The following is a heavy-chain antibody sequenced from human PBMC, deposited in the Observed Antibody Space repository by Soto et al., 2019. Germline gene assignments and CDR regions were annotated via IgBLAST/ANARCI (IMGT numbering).Heavy chain of an antibody. CDR1: GYTFTSYG. CDR2: ISAYNGNT. J-gene: IGHJ6*02. D-gene: IGHD2-15*01. CDR3: ARDCSGGSCYSGWAYYYYYGMDV. Sequence: QVQLVQSGAEVKKPGASVKVSCKASGYTFTSYGISWVRQAPGQGLEWMGWISAYNGNTNYAQKLQGRVTMTTDTSPSTAYMELRSLRSDDTAVYYCARDCSGGSCYSGWAYYYYYGMDVWGQGTTVTVSS. V-gene: IGHV1-18*01.